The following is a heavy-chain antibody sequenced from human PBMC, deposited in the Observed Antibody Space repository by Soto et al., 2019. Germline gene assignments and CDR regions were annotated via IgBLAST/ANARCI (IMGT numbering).Heavy chain of an antibody. D-gene: IGHD4-17*01. J-gene: IGHJ2*01. CDR3: ATLPSVDGGVGGRYFDL. V-gene: IGHV3-23*01. CDR1: GFTFSSYA. CDR2: ISGSGGST. Sequence: VGSLRLSCAASGFTFSSYAMSWVRQAPGKGLEWVSAISGSGGSTYYADSVKGRFTISRDNSKNTLYLQMNSLRAEDTAVYYCATLPSVDGGVGGRYFDLWGRGTLVTVSS.